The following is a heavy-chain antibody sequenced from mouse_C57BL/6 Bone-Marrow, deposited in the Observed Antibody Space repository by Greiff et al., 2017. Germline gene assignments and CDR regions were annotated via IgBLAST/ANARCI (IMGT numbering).Heavy chain of an antibody. V-gene: IGHV1-42*01. D-gene: IGHD2-4*01. CDR3: AGYYDYGAY. Sequence: VQLQQSGPELVKPGASVKISCKASGYSFTGYYMNWVKQSPEKSLEWIGEINPSTGGTTYNQKFKAKATLTVDKSSSTAYMPLKSLTSEDSAVYYCAGYYDYGAYWGQGTLVTVSA. J-gene: IGHJ3*01. CDR2: INPSTGGT. CDR1: GYSFTGYY.